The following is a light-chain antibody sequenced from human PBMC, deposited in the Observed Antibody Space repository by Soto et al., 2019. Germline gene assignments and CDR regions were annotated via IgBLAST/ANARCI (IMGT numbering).Light chain of an antibody. Sequence: QAVVTQEPSLTVSPGGTVTLTCASSTGAVTSTYYPNWFQQKPGQAPRSLIYSTSNKYSWTPARFSGSLVGGKAALTLSGVQPEDEAEYFCLLYYGGPRVFGGGTKLTVL. CDR1: TGAVTSTYY. CDR2: STS. J-gene: IGLJ3*02. V-gene: IGLV7-43*01. CDR3: LLYYGGPRV.